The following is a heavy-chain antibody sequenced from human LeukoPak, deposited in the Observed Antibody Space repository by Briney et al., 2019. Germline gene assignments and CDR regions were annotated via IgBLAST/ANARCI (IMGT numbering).Heavy chain of an antibody. D-gene: IGHD3/OR15-3a*01. CDR3: ARDRDWIFDY. Sequence: PGGSLRLSCAASAFTFSSYSMNWVRQAPGKGLEWVSYISTSGDTIYYADSVKGRFTISRDNAKNSLYLQMSSLRAEDTAVYYCARDRDWIFDYWGQGTLVTVSS. CDR2: ISTSGDTI. J-gene: IGHJ4*02. CDR1: AFTFSSYS. V-gene: IGHV3-48*01.